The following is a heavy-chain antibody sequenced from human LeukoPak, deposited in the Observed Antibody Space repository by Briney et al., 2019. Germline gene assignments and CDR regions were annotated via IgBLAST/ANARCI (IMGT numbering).Heavy chain of an antibody. D-gene: IGHD3-10*01. V-gene: IGHV1-8*01. Sequence: GASVTVSCKASGYTFTSYDINWVRQATGQGLEWMGWMNPNSGNTGYAQKFQGRVTMTRNTSISTAYMELSSLRSEDTAVYYCARAVRITMVRGYKQAPGYWGQGTLVTVSS. J-gene: IGHJ4*02. CDR1: GYTFTSYD. CDR3: ARAVRITMVRGYKQAPGY. CDR2: MNPNSGNT.